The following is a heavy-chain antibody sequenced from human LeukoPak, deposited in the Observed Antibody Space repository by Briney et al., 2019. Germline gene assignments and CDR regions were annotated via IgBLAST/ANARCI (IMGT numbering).Heavy chain of an antibody. J-gene: IGHJ3*02. Sequence: KPSETLSLTCTVSGGSISSSSYYWGWIRQPPGKGLEWIGSIYYSGSTYYNPSLKSRVTISVNTSKNQFSLKLSSVTAADTAVYYCARQTRHFYYDSSGYHYALGAFDIWGQGTMVTVSS. V-gene: IGHV4-39*01. CDR1: GGSISSSSYY. CDR2: IYYSGST. D-gene: IGHD3-22*01. CDR3: ARQTRHFYYDSSGYHYALGAFDI.